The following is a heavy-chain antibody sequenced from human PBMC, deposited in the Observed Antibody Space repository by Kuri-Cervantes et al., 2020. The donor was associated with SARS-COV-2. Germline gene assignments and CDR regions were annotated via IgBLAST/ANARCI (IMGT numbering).Heavy chain of an antibody. V-gene: IGHV1-69*10. CDR1: GYTFTSYY. CDR2: IIPIFGIA. Sequence: SVKVSCKASGYTFTSYYMHWVRQAPGQGLEWMGGIIPIFGIANYAQKFQGRVTITADKSTSTAYMELSSLRSEDTAVYYCARSGYCSSTSCYRDLYYYYYGMDVWGQGTTVTVSS. CDR3: ARSGYCSSTSCYRDLYYYYYGMDV. D-gene: IGHD2-2*01. J-gene: IGHJ6*02.